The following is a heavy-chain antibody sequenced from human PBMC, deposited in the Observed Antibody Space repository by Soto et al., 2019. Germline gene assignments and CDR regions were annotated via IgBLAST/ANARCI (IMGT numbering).Heavy chain of an antibody. D-gene: IGHD1-7*01. CDR2: INHSGST. Sequence: QVQLQQWGAGLLKPSETLSLTCAVYGGSFSGYYWSWIRQPPGKGLEWIGEINHSGSTNYNPSLESRVTISVDTSKNQFSLKLSSVTAADTAVYYCARAPRGTFQHWGQGTLVTVSS. CDR3: ARAPRGTFQH. CDR1: GGSFSGYY. V-gene: IGHV4-34*01. J-gene: IGHJ1*01.